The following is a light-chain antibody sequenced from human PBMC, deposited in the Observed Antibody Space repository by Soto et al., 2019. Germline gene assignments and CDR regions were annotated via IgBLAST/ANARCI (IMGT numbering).Light chain of an antibody. Sequence: SYELTQPPSASVAPGKTANITCGGNKLGSESVHWYQQKPGQAPVLVIYYDSDRPSGIPERFSGSNSGNTATLTISRVEAGDEADYFCQVWDSSSDHVVFGGGTKLTVL. CDR3: QVWDSSSDHVV. CDR2: YDS. CDR1: KLGSES. J-gene: IGLJ2*01. V-gene: IGLV3-21*04.